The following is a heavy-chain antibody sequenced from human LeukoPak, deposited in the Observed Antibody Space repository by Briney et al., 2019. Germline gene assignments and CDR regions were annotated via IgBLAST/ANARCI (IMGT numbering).Heavy chain of an antibody. Sequence: GGSLRLSCAASGFTFSSYGMHWVRQAPGKGLEWVAVISYDGSNKYYADSVKGRFTISRDNSRNTLYLQMNSLRAEDTAVYYCAKYEYYYDSSGYYGWFDPWGQGTLVTVSS. D-gene: IGHD3-22*01. CDR2: ISYDGSNK. CDR1: GFTFSSYG. CDR3: AKYEYYYDSSGYYGWFDP. V-gene: IGHV3-30*18. J-gene: IGHJ5*02.